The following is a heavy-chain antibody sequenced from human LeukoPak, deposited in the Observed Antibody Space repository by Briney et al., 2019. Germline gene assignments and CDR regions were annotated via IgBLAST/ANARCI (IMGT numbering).Heavy chain of an antibody. J-gene: IGHJ4*02. CDR3: ASSGFSASGGGAYYFDY. CDR2: MNPNSGNT. V-gene: IGHV1-8*01. Sequence: ASVKVSCKASGYTFTSYDINWVRQATGQGLEWMGWMNPNSGNTGYAQKFQGRVTMTRNTSISTAYMELSSLRSEDTAVYYCASSGFSASGGGAYYFDYWGQGTLVTVSS. D-gene: IGHD3-10*01. CDR1: GYTFTSYD.